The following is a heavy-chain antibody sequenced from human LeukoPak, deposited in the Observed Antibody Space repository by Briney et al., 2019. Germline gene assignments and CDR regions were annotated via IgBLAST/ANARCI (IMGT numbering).Heavy chain of an antibody. CDR1: GGTFSSYA. CDR2: IIPILGIA. CDR3: AKDQESTIFGVVTSLGP. D-gene: IGHD3-3*01. Sequence: GSSVKVSCKASGGTFSSYAISWVRQAPGQGLEWMGRIIPILGIANYAQKFQGRVTITADKSTSTAYMELSSLRAEDTAVYYCAKDQESTIFGVVTSLGPWGQGTLVTVSS. J-gene: IGHJ5*02. V-gene: IGHV1-69*04.